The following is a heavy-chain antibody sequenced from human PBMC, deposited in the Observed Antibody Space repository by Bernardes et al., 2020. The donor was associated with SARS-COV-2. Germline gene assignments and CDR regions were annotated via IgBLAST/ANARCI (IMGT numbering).Heavy chain of an antibody. CDR1: GYTFTSYG. CDR2: INTNTGNT. CDR3: SRRGRYNWNDRGDAFDI. D-gene: IGHD1-1*01. J-gene: IGHJ3*02. V-gene: IGHV1-18*01. Sequence: ASVKVSCETSGYTFTSYGISWVRQVPGQGFELMGWINTNTGNTNYAQKFQGRVTMTTQKTTSTAYMELRSLRSDDTAVYYCSRRGRYNWNDRGDAFDIWGQGTMVTVSS.